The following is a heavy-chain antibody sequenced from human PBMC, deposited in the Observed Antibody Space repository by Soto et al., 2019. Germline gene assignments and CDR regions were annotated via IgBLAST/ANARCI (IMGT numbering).Heavy chain of an antibody. CDR3: VKGEYYYDSSGYYPFDF. D-gene: IGHD3-22*01. J-gene: IGHJ4*02. V-gene: IGHV3-64D*06. CDR1: GFTFSIYA. Sequence: GGSLRLSCSASGFTFSIYAMHWVRQAPGKGLEYVSSISTNGGSTHYADSVKGRFTISRDNSKNTQYLQMSSLRADDTAVYYCVKGEYYYDSSGYYPFDFWGKGTLVPVSS. CDR2: ISTNGGST.